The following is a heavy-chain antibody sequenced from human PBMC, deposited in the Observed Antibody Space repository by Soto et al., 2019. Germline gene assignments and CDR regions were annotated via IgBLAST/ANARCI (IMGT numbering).Heavy chain of an antibody. J-gene: IGHJ4*02. CDR3: ARDVSSECASILDV. D-gene: IGHD3-3*01. CDR2: IKEDGSVK. Sequence: GGSLRLSCEGFRLTFSPYWMTWVRQAPGKGLEWVASIKEDGSVKNYADSVKGRFTVSRDNVKRAMFLQMTSVRVDDTAVYFCARDVSSECASILDVWGRGARVTVSS. V-gene: IGHV3-7*03. CDR1: RLTFSPYW.